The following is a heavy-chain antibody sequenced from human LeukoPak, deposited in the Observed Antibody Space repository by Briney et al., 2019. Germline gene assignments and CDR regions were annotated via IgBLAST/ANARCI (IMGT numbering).Heavy chain of an antibody. J-gene: IGHJ6*02. D-gene: IGHD3-10*01. CDR2: IWYDGSNK. CDR3: ARDRYYGSGSYYYYYGMDV. CDR1: GFTFGSYG. V-gene: IGHV3-33*08. Sequence: PGGSLRLSCAASGFTFGSYGMHCVRQAPGKGLEWVAVIWYDGSNKYYADSVKGRFTISRDNSKNTLYLQMNSLRAEDTAVYYCARDRYYGSGSYYYYYGMDVWGQGTTVTVSS.